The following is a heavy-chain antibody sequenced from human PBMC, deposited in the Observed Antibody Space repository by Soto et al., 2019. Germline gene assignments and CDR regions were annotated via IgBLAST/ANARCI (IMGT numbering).Heavy chain of an antibody. CDR1: GGSISSSSYY. V-gene: IGHV4-39*01. D-gene: IGHD6-19*01. Sequence: SETLSLTCTVSGGSISSSSYYWGWIRQPPGKGLEWIGSIYYSGSTYYNPSLKSRVTVSVDTSKNQFSLKLSSVTAADTAVYYCARGWYGDYWGQGTLVTVSS. CDR3: ARGWYGDY. J-gene: IGHJ4*02. CDR2: IYYSGST.